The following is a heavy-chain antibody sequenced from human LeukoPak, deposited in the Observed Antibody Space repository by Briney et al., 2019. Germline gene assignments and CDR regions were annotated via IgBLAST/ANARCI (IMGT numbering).Heavy chain of an antibody. CDR3: ATRKVRGIIGHYYSGMDV. Sequence: GGSLRLSCAASGFAFSTYAINWVRQAPGKGLEWVSSISTTSNYIFYGDSVKGRFTISRDNAKNTLYLQMNSLRAEDTAVYYCATRKVRGIIGHYYSGMDVWGQGTTVTVSS. J-gene: IGHJ6*02. CDR1: GFAFSTYA. D-gene: IGHD3-16*02. V-gene: IGHV3-21*01. CDR2: ISTTSNYI.